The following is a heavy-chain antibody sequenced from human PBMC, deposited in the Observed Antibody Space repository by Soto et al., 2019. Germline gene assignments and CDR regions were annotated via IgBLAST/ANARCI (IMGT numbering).Heavy chain of an antibody. V-gene: IGHV3-23*01. CDR2: LTGSGTNT. J-gene: IGHJ4*02. D-gene: IGHD5-12*01. CDR3: ARDLRHENDF. Sequence: PGGSLRLSCAASGFTFNNYAMTWVRQAPGKGLEWVSSLTGSGTNTYYADSVKGRFAIYRDNSKNTLYLQMNSLRSEDAAVYYCARDLRHENDFWGQGTLVTVS. CDR1: GFTFNNYA.